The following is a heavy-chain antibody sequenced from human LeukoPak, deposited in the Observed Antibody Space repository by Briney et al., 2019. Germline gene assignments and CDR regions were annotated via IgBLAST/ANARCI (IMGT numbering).Heavy chain of an antibody. J-gene: IGHJ6*02. CDR1: GGSISSYY. V-gene: IGHV4-59*08. CDR2: IYYSGST. Sequence: SETLSLTCTVPGGSISSYYWSWIRQPPGKGLEWIGYIYYSGSTNYNPSLKSRVTISVDTSKNQFSLKLSSVTAADTAVYYCARLSGPRTYYYYGMDVWGQGTTVTVSS. CDR3: ARLSGPRTYYYYGMDV. D-gene: IGHD1-14*01.